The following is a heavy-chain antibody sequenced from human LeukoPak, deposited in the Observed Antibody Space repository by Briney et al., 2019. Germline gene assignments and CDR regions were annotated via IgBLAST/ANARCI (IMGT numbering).Heavy chain of an antibody. J-gene: IGHJ4*02. CDR1: GFTFSSYW. Sequence: PGGSLRLSCAASGFTFSSYWMSWVRQAPGRGLGWVANIKQDGSEKYYVDSVKGRFTISRDNAKNSLYLQMNSLRAEDTAVYYCARTAYGWLQANFDYWGQGTLVTVSS. D-gene: IGHD5-24*01. V-gene: IGHV3-7*01. CDR2: IKQDGSEK. CDR3: ARTAYGWLQANFDY.